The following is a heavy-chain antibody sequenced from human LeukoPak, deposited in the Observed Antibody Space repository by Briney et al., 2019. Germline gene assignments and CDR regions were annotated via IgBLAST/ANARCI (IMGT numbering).Heavy chain of an antibody. J-gene: IGHJ5*02. V-gene: IGHV3-21*03. CDR1: GFTFSTYT. Sequence: GGSLRLSCAASGFTFSTYTMNWVRQAPGKGLEWVSSISSSSICIYYTDSVKGRFTISRDNARNSVYLEMNSLKIEDTGVYYCTTRPRSGVPWGQGTLVTVSS. CDR2: ISSSSICI. D-gene: IGHD2-15*01. CDR3: TTRPRSGVP.